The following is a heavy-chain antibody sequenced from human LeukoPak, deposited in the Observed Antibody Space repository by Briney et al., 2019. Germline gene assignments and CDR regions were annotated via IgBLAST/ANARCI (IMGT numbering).Heavy chain of an antibody. CDR3: ARVRVVPAYSYYYMDV. D-gene: IGHD2-2*01. CDR1: RYSISSGYY. Sequence: TSETLSLTCTVSRYSISSGYYGGWIRQPPGQGLEWIGSIYHSGSSYYNPSLKSRVTISVDTTKNQFSLKLSSVTAADTAVYYCARVRVVPAYSYYYMDVWGKGTTVTVSS. J-gene: IGHJ6*03. CDR2: IYHSGSS. V-gene: IGHV4-38-2*02.